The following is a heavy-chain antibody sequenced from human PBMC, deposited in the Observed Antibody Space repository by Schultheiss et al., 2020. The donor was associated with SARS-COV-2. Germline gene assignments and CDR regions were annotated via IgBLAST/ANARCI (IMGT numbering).Heavy chain of an antibody. CDR3: AKDERSRGSYSC. CDR2: ISGSGGST. V-gene: IGHV3-23*01. J-gene: IGHJ4*02. D-gene: IGHD1-26*01. CDR1: GFTFSSYA. Sequence: GESLKISCAASGFTFSSYAMSWVRQAPGKGLEWVSAISGSGGSTYYADSVKGRFTISRDNSKNTLYLQMNSLRAEDTAVYYCAKDERSRGSYSCWGQGTLVTVSS.